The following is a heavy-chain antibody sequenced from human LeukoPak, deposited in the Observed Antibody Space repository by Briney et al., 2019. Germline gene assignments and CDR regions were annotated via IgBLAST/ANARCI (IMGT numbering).Heavy chain of an antibody. D-gene: IGHD5-24*01. CDR3: ARDRRGVGHRPQYYYYYYMDV. J-gene: IGHJ6*03. CDR2: ISYDGSNK. Sequence: GGSLRLSCAASGFTFSSYAMHWVRQAPGKGLEWVAVISYDGSNKYYADSVKGRFTISRDNAKNSLYLQMNSLRAEDTAVYYCARDRRGVGHRPQYYYYYYMDVWGQGTMVTVSS. CDR1: GFTFSSYA. V-gene: IGHV3-30*04.